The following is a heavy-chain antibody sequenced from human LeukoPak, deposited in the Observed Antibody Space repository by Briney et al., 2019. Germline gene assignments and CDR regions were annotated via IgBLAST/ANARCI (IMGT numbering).Heavy chain of an antibody. J-gene: IGHJ4*02. D-gene: IGHD6-19*01. CDR2: ISGSGGNT. Sequence: GGSLRLSCAASGFTFSSYAMSWVRQAPGKGQEWVSAISGSGGNTFYADSVKGRFTTSRDNSKSTMYLQMNSLRAGDTAVYYCAKVGVAGSSYYFDYWGQGTLVTVSS. CDR3: AKVGVAGSSYYFDY. CDR1: GFTFSSYA. V-gene: IGHV3-23*01.